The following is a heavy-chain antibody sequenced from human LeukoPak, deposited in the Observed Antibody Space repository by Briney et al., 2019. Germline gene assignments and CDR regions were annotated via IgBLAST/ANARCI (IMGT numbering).Heavy chain of an antibody. Sequence: PGGSLRLSCAASGFTVSSNYMSWVRQAPGKGLEWVANIKQDGSEKYYMDSVKGRFTISRDNAKNSLYLQMNSLRAEDTAVYYCASDKLDYWGQGTLVTVSS. J-gene: IGHJ4*02. CDR3: ASDKLDY. V-gene: IGHV3-7*01. CDR1: GFTVSSNY. CDR2: IKQDGSEK.